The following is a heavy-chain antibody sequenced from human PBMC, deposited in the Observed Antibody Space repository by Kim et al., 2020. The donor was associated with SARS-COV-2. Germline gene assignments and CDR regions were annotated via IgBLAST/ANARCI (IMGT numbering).Heavy chain of an antibody. Sequence: GGSLRLSCAASGFIFSSYSMNWVRQAPGKGLEWVSSISSSSSYIYYADSVKGRFTISRDNAKNSLYLQMNSLRAEDTAVYYCARAALYCSSTSCYDYWAREPWSPSPQ. CDR3: ARAALYCSSTSCYDY. CDR2: ISSSSSYI. V-gene: IGHV3-21*01. CDR1: GFIFSSYS. J-gene: IGHJ4*02. D-gene: IGHD2-2*01.